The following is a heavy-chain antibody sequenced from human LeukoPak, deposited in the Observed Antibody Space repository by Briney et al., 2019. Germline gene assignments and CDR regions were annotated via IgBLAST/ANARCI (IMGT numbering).Heavy chain of an antibody. Sequence: PSETLSLTCTVSADSISPYYWSWLRQTPGKGLEWIEYILYSGTTTNYNPSLKSRVTISVDTSQNQFSLKLSSVTAADTAVYYCARVGDWNDSVYWGQGTLVTVSS. CDR1: ADSISPYY. J-gene: IGHJ4*02. D-gene: IGHD1-1*01. CDR3: ARVGDWNDSVY. CDR2: ILYSGTT. V-gene: IGHV4-59*01.